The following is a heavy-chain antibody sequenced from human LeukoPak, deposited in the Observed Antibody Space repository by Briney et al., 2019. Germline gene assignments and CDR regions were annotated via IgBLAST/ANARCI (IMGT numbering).Heavy chain of an antibody. D-gene: IGHD3-16*01. CDR2: IYYSGTT. CDR3: ARVVGWYFDL. CDR1: GGSISSSGDH. V-gene: IGHV4-39*07. Sequence: PSETLSLTCSVSGGSISSSGDHWGWIRQPPGKGLEWIGNIYYSGTTYYNPSLKSRVTISVDTSNNQFSLKLSSVTAADTAVYYCARVVGWYFDLWGRGTLVTVSS. J-gene: IGHJ2*01.